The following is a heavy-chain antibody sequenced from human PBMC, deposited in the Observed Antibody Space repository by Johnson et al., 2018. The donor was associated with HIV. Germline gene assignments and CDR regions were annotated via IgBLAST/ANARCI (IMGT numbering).Heavy chain of an antibody. CDR1: GFTFSSYA. V-gene: IGHV3-30*04. Sequence: QMQLVESGGGVVQPGRSLRLSCSASGFTFSSYAMHWVRQAPGKGLEWVAVISFDGSNKYYADSVKGRFTISRDNSKNTLHLQMNSLRAADTAVYYCAKVMTASSVNSFGGVIDASDIWGQGTLVTLSS. J-gene: IGHJ3*02. CDR3: AKVMTASSVNSFGGVIDASDI. CDR2: ISFDGSNK. D-gene: IGHD3-16*01.